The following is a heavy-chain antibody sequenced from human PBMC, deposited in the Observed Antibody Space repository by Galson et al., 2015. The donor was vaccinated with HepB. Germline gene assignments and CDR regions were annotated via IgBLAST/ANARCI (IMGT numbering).Heavy chain of an antibody. D-gene: IGHD5-18*01. V-gene: IGHV3-11*06. Sequence: SLRLSCAASGFTFSDYYMSWIRQAPGKGLEWVSYISSSSSYTNYADSVKGRFTISRDNAKNSLYLQMNSLRAEDTAVYYCARDGPNIYSYGTDDAFDIWGQGTMVTVSS. CDR3: ARDGPNIYSYGTDDAFDI. CDR2: ISSSSSYT. J-gene: IGHJ3*02. CDR1: GFTFSDYY.